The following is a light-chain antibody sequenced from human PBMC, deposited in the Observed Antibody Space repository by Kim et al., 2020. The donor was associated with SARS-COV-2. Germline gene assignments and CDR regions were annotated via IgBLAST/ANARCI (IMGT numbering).Light chain of an antibody. Sequence: EMVMTQSPATLSVSPGERATLSCRASQSVSTNLAWYQQKPDQAPRLLIYGASTRATGIPARFSGSGSGTEFTLTINSLQSEDFAVYYCQQYNNWPPYTFGQGTKLEI. CDR2: GAS. CDR1: QSVSTN. V-gene: IGKV3-15*01. J-gene: IGKJ2*01. CDR3: QQYNNWPPYT.